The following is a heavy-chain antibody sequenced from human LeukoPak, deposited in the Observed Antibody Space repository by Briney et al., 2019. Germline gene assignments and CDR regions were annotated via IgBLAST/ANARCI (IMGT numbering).Heavy chain of an antibody. V-gene: IGHV4-39*01. CDR1: GGSIISSRYY. D-gene: IGHD3-10*01. J-gene: IGHJ5*02. Sequence: SETLSLTCTVSGGSIISSRYYWGWIRQPPGKGLEWIGSIYYSGSTYYNPSLKSRVTISVDTSKNQFSLKLSSVTAADTAVYYCARQEVLLWFGELLPTDKFDPWGQGTLVTVSS. CDR3: ARQEVLLWFGELLPTDKFDP. CDR2: IYYSGST.